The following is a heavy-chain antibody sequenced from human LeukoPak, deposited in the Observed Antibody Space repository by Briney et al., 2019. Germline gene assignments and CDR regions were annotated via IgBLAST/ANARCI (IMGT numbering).Heavy chain of an antibody. D-gene: IGHD7-27*01. CDR2: IIPILGIA. CDR1: GYTFSDYY. Sequence: SVKVSCKASGYTFSDYYIHWVRQAPGQGLEWMGRIIPILGIANYAQKFQGRVTITADKSTSTAYMELSSLRSEDTAVYYCARDGDGDYWGQGTLVTVSS. J-gene: IGHJ4*02. V-gene: IGHV1-69*04. CDR3: ARDGDGDY.